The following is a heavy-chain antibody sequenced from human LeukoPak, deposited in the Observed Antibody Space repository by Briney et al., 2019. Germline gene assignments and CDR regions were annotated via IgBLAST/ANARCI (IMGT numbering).Heavy chain of an antibody. J-gene: IGHJ3*02. D-gene: IGHD3-22*01. V-gene: IGHV4-59*01. CDR3: ARSYDTPPRDAFDI. CDR2: IYYSGST. Sequence: SETLSLTCTVSGGSISSYYWSWIRQPPGKGLEWIGYIYYSGSTNYNPSLKSRVTISVDTSKNQFSLKLSSVTAADTAVYYCARSYDTPPRDAFDIWGQGTMVTVSS. CDR1: GGSISSYY.